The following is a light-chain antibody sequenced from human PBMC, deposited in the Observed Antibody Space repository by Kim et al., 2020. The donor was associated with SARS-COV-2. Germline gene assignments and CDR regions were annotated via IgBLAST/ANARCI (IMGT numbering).Light chain of an antibody. CDR1: QDIANS. CDR3: QKYNSAPWT. J-gene: IGKJ1*01. CDR2: AAS. V-gene: IGKV1-27*01. Sequence: ASVGDRDPITCQASQDIANSLAWDQQKPGKVPKFLIYAASTWQTGGPSRFSGSVSGTEFTLTICSLQTQEAATYYCQKYNSAPWTFGPGTQGDI.